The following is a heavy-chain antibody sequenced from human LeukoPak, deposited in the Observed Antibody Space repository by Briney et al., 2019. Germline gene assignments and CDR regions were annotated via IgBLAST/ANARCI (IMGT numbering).Heavy chain of an antibody. J-gene: IGHJ3*02. CDR2: IYYSGST. Sequence: PSETLSLTCTVSGGSISSYYWSWIRQPPGKGLEWIGSIYYSGSTYYNPSLKSRVTISVDTSKNQFSLKLSSVTAADTAVYYCARDLGYSSGFDAFDIWGQGTMVTVSS. CDR3: ARDLGYSSGFDAFDI. D-gene: IGHD6-19*01. CDR1: GGSISSYY. V-gene: IGHV4-59*01.